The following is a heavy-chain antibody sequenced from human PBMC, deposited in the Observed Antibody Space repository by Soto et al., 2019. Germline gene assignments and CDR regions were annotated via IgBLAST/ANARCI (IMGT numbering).Heavy chain of an antibody. D-gene: IGHD6-25*01. CDR3: ARVRSSGREVDY. Sequence: QVQLVQSGAEMKRPGASVILSCKASGYIFTTYSIHWVRQTAGQGLEWMAKVDPRDGSTGYAQKFRGRVAMAWDSSTGTVSMEVSSLTSYATATYYCARVRSSGREVDYWGQGTQVTVSS. J-gene: IGHJ4*02. CDR1: GYIFTTYS. CDR2: VDPRDGST. V-gene: IGHV1-46*01.